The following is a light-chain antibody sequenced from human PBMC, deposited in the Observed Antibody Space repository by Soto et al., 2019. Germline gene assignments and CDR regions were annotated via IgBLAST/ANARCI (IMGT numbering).Light chain of an antibody. V-gene: IGLV2-14*01. Sequence: QSALTQPASVSGSPGQSITISCTGTSSDVGGYNYVSWYQQHPGKAPKLMIYEVSNRPSGVSNRFSGSKSVNTASLTISGLLAEDEADYYCSSYTSSIFYVFGTGTKLTVL. CDR1: SSDVGGYNY. CDR2: EVS. J-gene: IGLJ1*01. CDR3: SSYTSSIFYV.